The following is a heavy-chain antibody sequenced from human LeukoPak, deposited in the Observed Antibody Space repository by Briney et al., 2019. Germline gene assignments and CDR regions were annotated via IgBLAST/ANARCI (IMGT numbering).Heavy chain of an antibody. J-gene: IGHJ4*01. Sequence: SETLSLTCTVSGGSISSYYWSWIRRPPGKGLEWIAEIHDGGTPNYNPSLKSRVTISVDKFKTQFSLNLNSVTAADTAVYYCVANGYYCLDQWGHGTLVTVSP. CDR3: VANGYYCLDQ. D-gene: IGHD5-18*01. V-gene: IGHV4-59*12. CDR2: IHDGGTP. CDR1: GGSISSYY.